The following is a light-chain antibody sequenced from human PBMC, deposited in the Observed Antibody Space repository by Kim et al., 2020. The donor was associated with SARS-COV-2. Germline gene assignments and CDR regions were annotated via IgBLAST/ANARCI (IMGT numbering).Light chain of an antibody. V-gene: IGKV3-20*01. J-gene: IGKJ4*01. CDR3: QQYGIPPT. CDR1: QSVSSSY. Sequence: LSPGERATLSCTASQSVSSSYLACYQQNPGQAPRLLIYGASCRATGIPDRCSGSGSGTDFTLTISRLEPEDFAVYYCQQYGIPPTFGGGTKVDIK. CDR2: GAS.